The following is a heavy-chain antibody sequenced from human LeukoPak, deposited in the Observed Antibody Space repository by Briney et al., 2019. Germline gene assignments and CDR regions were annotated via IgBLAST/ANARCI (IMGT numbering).Heavy chain of an antibody. CDR3: AREFSGYDFDC. Sequence: SETLSLTCAVYGGSFSGYYWSWIRQSPGKGLEWIGEINHSGRTNYNPFLKSRVTISVDTSKNQFSLKLSSVTAADTAVYYCAREFSGYDFDCWGQGTLVTVSS. D-gene: IGHD5-12*01. CDR1: GGSFSGYY. J-gene: IGHJ4*02. CDR2: INHSGRT. V-gene: IGHV4-34*01.